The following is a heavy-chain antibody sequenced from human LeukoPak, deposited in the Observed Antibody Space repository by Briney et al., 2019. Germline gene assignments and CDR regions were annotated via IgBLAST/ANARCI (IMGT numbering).Heavy chain of an antibody. CDR2: INAGNGNT. J-gene: IGHJ3*02. CDR1: GYTFTSYA. V-gene: IGHV1-3*03. CDR3: ARAGWEPLSGIAFDI. D-gene: IGHD1-26*01. Sequence: GASVKVSCKASGYTFTSYAMHWVRQAPGQRLEWMGWINAGNGNTKYSQEFQGRVTITRDTSASTAYMELSSLRSEDMAVYYCARAGWEPLSGIAFDIWGQGTMVTVSS.